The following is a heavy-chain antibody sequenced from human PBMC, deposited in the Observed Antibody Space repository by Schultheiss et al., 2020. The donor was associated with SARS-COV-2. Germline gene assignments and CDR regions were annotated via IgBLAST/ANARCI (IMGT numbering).Heavy chain of an antibody. CDR1: GFTVSSNY. Sequence: GGSLRLSCAASGFTVSSNYMSWVRQAPGKGLEWVSVIYSGGSTYYADSVKGRFTISRDNAKNSLYLQMNSLRAEDTAVYYCARERVGGWFDPWGQGTLVTVSS. D-gene: IGHD4-23*01. CDR3: ARERVGGWFDP. CDR2: IYSGGST. V-gene: IGHV3-53*01. J-gene: IGHJ5*02.